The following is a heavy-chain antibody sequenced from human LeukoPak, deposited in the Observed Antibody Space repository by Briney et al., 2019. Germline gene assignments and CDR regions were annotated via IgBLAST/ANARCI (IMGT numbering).Heavy chain of an antibody. CDR2: MSGSGGRT. Sequence: GGSLRLSCAASGSTSSSHAMSWVRQAAGKGLEWVSAMSGSGGRTYYADSVKGRFTISRDNSKKTLYLQMNSLRAEDTAVYYCAKGKVNHDGALDAWGQGTLVTVSS. V-gene: IGHV3-23*01. J-gene: IGHJ3*01. D-gene: IGHD2-21*01. CDR1: GSTSSSHA. CDR3: AKGKVNHDGALDA.